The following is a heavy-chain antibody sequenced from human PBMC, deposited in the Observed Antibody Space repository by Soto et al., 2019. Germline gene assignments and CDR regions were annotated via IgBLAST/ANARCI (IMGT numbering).Heavy chain of an antibody. CDR1: GGLFSSYP. D-gene: IGHD3-16*02. V-gene: IGHV1-69*01. J-gene: IGHJ4*02. CDR3: ARVPVSDFVWGSYRYTFDY. Sequence: QEQLVQSGAEVKKPGSSVKVSCKASGGLFSSYPISWVRQVPGQGLEWMGGIIPVFQTAYYTQRFQGRVTITADESTNTAYMELSSLRSEDTAIYYCARVPVSDFVWGSYRYTFDYWGQGTLVTVSS. CDR2: IIPVFQTA.